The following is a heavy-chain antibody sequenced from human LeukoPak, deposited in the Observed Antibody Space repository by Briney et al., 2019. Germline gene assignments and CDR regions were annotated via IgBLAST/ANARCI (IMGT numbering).Heavy chain of an antibody. V-gene: IGHV4-61*01. D-gene: IGHD2-2*01. CDR1: GGSVSSGSYY. CDR3: ARRLTQYDCFDP. Sequence: SETLSLTCTVSGGSVSSGSYYWSWIRQPPGKGLEWIGYIYYSGSTNYNPSLKSRVTISVDTSKNQFSLHLNSVTPEDTAVYYCARRLTQYDCFDPWGQGILVTVSS. CDR2: IYYSGST. J-gene: IGHJ5*02.